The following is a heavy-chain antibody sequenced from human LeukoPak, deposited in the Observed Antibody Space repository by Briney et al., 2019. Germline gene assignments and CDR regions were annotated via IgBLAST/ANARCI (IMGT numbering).Heavy chain of an antibody. CDR3: ARRIGTSYFDY. V-gene: IGHV4-38-2*01. D-gene: IGHD1-1*01. CDR1: GYAISSGDY. Sequence: SETLSLTCAVSGYAISSGDYWDWIRQPPGKGLEWTGKMYLSGKSFYNARLKSRVTISVDTSKNQCSLKLSSVTAGDTAVYYCARRIGTSYFDYWGQGTLVSVSS. J-gene: IGHJ4*02. CDR2: MYLSGKS.